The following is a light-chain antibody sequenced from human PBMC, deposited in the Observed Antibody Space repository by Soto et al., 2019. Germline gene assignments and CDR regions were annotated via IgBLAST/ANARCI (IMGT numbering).Light chain of an antibody. Sequence: EIVLTQSPGTLSLSPGERATLSCRASQSVSSSYLAWYQQKPGQAPRLLIYGASSRATGISDRFSGSGSGTAFFITISRLEPEDFAVYYCQQYGSSPTWTFGQGTKVEIK. J-gene: IGKJ1*01. CDR1: QSVSSSY. CDR3: QQYGSSPTWT. V-gene: IGKV3-20*01. CDR2: GAS.